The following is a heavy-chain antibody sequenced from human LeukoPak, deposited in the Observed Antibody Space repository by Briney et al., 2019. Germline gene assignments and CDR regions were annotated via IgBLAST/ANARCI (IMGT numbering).Heavy chain of an antibody. J-gene: IGHJ5*02. D-gene: IGHD1-7*01. CDR1: GHTLTEIS. V-gene: IGHV1-24*01. Sequence: ASEKVSCKVSGHTLTEISIHWVRQAPGKGLEWMGGLDPEDGETLYAQKFQGRVTMTEDTSTDTAYMELSSLRSDDTAVYYCATVAGTTWDENWFDPWGQGTLVTVSS. CDR3: ATVAGTTWDENWFDP. CDR2: LDPEDGET.